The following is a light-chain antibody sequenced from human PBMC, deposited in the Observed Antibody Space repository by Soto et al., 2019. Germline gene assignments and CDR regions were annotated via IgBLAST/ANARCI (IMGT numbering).Light chain of an antibody. CDR3: QQYGSSPSSA. CDR1: QSVSSSY. CDR2: GAS. Sequence: EIVLTQSPGNLSLSPGERATLSCRASQSVSSSYLAWYQQKPGQATRLIIYGASSRATGIPDRFSGSGSGTDFTLTISRLEPEEFAVYYCQQYGSSPSSAFGGGTKVEIK. J-gene: IGKJ4*01. V-gene: IGKV3-20*01.